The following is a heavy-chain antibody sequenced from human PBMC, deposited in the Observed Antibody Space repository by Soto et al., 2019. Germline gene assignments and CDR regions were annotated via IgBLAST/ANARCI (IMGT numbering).Heavy chain of an antibody. J-gene: IGHJ6*02. CDR3: AKFHFWSAYTDYYYYGMDV. CDR2: ITASGGDT. Sequence: GGSLRLSCVASGFTFSNYGMSWVRQAPGKGLDWVSAITASGGDTRYANSVKGRFTISRDNSKSTLYLQMNSLRAEDSAIYYCAKFHFWSAYTDYYYYGMDVWGQGTTVTVSS. D-gene: IGHD3-3*02. V-gene: IGHV3-23*01. CDR1: GFTFSNYG.